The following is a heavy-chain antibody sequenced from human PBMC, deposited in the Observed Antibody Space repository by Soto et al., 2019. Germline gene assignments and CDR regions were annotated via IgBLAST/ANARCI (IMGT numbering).Heavy chain of an antibody. Sequence: PGGSLRLSCAASGFTFSSYAMHWVRQAPGKGLEWVAVISYDGSNKYYADSVKGRFTISRDNSKNTLYLQMNSLRAEDTAVYYCARDGRHGYTAMDHHFDYWGQGTLVTVSS. V-gene: IGHV3-30-3*01. CDR3: ARDGRHGYTAMDHHFDY. D-gene: IGHD5-18*01. CDR2: ISYDGSNK. J-gene: IGHJ4*02. CDR1: GFTFSSYA.